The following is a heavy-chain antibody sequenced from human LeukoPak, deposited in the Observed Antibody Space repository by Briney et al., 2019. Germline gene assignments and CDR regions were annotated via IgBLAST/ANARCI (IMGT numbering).Heavy chain of an antibody. D-gene: IGHD3-3*01. CDR3: ARDPRFLEWAYGMDV. CDR1: GGSISSGDYY. J-gene: IGHJ6*02. V-gene: IGHV4-30-4*08. CDR2: IYYSGST. Sequence: SETLSLTCAVSGGSISSGDYYWSWIRQLPGKGLEWIGYIYYSGSTYYNPSLKSRVTISVDTSKNQFSLKLSSVTAADTAVYYCARDPRFLEWAYGMDVWGQGTTVTVSS.